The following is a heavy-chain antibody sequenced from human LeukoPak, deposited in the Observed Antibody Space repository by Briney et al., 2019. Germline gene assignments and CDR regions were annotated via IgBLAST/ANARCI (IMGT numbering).Heavy chain of an antibody. D-gene: IGHD3-22*01. CDR3: EREGDSSGYYSNFDY. CDR2: ISGSGGST. V-gene: IGHV3-23*01. Sequence: GGSLRLSCAASGFTFSSYAMSWVRQAPGKGLEWVSSISGSGGSTYYADSVKGRLTISRDNYKHTLYLQMNSLRAEDTAVYYCEREGDSSGYYSNFDYWGQGTLVTVSS. CDR1: GFTFSSYA. J-gene: IGHJ4*02.